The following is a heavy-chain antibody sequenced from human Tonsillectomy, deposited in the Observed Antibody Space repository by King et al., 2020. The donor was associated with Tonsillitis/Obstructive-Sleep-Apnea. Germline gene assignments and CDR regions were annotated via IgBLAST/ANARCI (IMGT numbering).Heavy chain of an antibody. J-gene: IGHJ4*02. CDR3: ARDKVVDFWSGYGTPPSKLYDY. CDR1: GYTFTSYY. CDR2: INPSGGST. Sequence: VQLVQSGAEVKKPGASVKVSCKASGYTFTSYYMHWVRQAPGQGLEWMGIINPSGGSTSYAQKFKGRVTMTRDTSTSTGYMELGSLRSEDTAVYYCARDKVVDFWSGYGTPPSKLYDYWGQGTLVTVSS. D-gene: IGHD3-3*01. V-gene: IGHV1-46*01.